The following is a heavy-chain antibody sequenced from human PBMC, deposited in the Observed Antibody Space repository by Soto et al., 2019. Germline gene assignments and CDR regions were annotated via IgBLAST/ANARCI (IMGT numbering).Heavy chain of an antibody. CDR1: GFTFASYA. CDR2: ITTGGINT. Sequence: VQLLESGGGLVQPGESLRLSCATSGFTFASYAMTWVRQAPGKGLEWVSSITTGGINTHYADFVRGRFTISRDNSKNTVYLEMKTLSAEDTAVYYCGKVMTDYSKAVGDDWGQGTLVTVSS. V-gene: IGHV3-23*01. CDR3: GKVMTDYSKAVGDD. D-gene: IGHD4-4*01. J-gene: IGHJ4*02.